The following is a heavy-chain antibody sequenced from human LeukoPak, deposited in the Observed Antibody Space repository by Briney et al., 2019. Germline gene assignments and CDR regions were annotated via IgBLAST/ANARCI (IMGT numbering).Heavy chain of an antibody. CDR3: ARDDGDYGYCYYYMDV. J-gene: IGHJ6*03. D-gene: IGHD4-17*01. Sequence: SETLSLTCTVSGGSISSSSYYWGWIRQPPGKGLEWIGSIYYSGSTYYNPSLKSRVTISVDTSKNQFSLKLSSVTAADTAVYYCARDDGDYGYCYYYMDVWGKGTTVTISS. CDR1: GGSISSSSYY. CDR2: IYYSGST. V-gene: IGHV4-39*07.